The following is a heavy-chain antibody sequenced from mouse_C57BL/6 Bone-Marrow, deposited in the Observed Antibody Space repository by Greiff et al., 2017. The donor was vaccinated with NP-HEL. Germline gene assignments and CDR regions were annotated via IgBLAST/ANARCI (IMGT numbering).Heavy chain of an antibody. D-gene: IGHD2-5*01. CDR1: GFTFSDYY. CDR3: AREGSYYSNPLDY. Sequence: EVMLVESEGGLVQPGSSMKLSCTASGFTFSDYYMAWVRPVPEKGLEWVANINYDGSSTYYLDSLKSRFIISRDNAKNILYLQMSSLKSEDTATYYCAREGSYYSNPLDYWGQGTTRTVSS. J-gene: IGHJ2*01. CDR2: INYDGSST. V-gene: IGHV5-16*01.